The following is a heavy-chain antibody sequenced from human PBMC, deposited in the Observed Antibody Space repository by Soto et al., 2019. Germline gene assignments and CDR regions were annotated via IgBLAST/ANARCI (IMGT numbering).Heavy chain of an antibody. CDR3: ARARAIAAAGISWFDP. CDR2: INSDGSST. Sequence: EVQLVESGGGLVQPVGSLRLSCAASGFTFSSYWMHWVRQAPGKGLVWVSRINSDGSSTSYADSVKGRFTISRDNAKNTLYLQMNSLRAEDTAVYYCARARAIAAAGISWFDPWGQGTLVTVSS. D-gene: IGHD6-13*01. J-gene: IGHJ5*02. CDR1: GFTFSSYW. V-gene: IGHV3-74*01.